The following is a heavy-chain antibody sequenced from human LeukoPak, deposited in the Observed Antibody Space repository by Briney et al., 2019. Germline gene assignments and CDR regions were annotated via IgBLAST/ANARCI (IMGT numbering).Heavy chain of an antibody. V-gene: IGHV3-53*01. D-gene: IGHD6-13*01. CDR2: IYSGGST. Sequence: SGGSLRLSCAASGFTFISYAMTWVRQAPEKGLEWVSVIYSGGSTYYADSVKGRFTISRDNSKNTLYLQMNSLRAEDTAVYYCAREGYSSSWYYFDYWGQGTLVTVSS. J-gene: IGHJ4*02. CDR1: GFTFISYA. CDR3: AREGYSSSWYYFDY.